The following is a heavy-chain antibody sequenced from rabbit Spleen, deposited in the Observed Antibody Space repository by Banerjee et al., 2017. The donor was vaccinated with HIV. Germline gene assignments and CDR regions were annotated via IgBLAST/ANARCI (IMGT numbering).Heavy chain of an antibody. D-gene: IGHD5-1*01. CDR2: MYTGSSGFT. CDR3: GAGAMVGFTRYGMYL. V-gene: IGHV1S40*01. J-gene: IGHJ6*01. CDR1: GVSFSSSYY. Sequence: VESGGGLVKPGASLTLTCKASGVSFSSSYYMCWVRQAPGKGLEWIGCMYTGSSGFTPFSTCGEGRFTSSKTTSTTATLLITRRLTAATPTAFFGAGAMVGFTRYGMYLWGPGTLVTVS.